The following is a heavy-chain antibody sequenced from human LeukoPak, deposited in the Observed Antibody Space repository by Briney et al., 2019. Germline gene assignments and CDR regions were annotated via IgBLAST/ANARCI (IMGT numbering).Heavy chain of an antibody. CDR1: GFTFSNAW. CDR3: AKDEGSGWTRLYYFDY. J-gene: IGHJ4*02. D-gene: IGHD6-19*01. CDR2: ISGSGGST. Sequence: GGSLRLSCAASGFTFSNAWMIWVRQAPGKGLEWVSAISGSGGSTYYADSVKGRFTISRDNSKNTLYLQMNSLRAEDTAVYYCAKDEGSGWTRLYYFDYWGQGTLVTVSS. V-gene: IGHV3-23*01.